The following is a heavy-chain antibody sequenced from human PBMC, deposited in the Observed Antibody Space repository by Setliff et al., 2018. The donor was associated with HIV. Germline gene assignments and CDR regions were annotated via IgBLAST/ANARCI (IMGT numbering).Heavy chain of an antibody. CDR1: GFSFRNFG. CDR3: AKADDGAAAGPDA. J-gene: IGHJ5*02. Sequence: PGGSLRLSCKASGFSFRNFGMHWVRQAPGKGLEWVALVWYDGTNPNYADSVKGRFTISRDNFKNTVHLEMSSLSVEDTAVYYCAKADDGAAAGPDAWGQGTLVTVSS. V-gene: IGHV3-30*02. D-gene: IGHD6-13*01. CDR2: VWYDGTNP.